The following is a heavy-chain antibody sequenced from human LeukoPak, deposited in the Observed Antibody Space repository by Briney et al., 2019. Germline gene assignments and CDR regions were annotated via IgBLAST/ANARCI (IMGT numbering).Heavy chain of an antibody. J-gene: IGHJ4*02. D-gene: IGHD6-19*01. CDR2: LNPNSGGS. CDR1: GYTFTSYY. CDR3: ARRRAVSGTNYFDS. V-gene: IGHV1-2*02. Sequence: ASVKVSCKASGYTFTSYYMHWVRLAPGQGLEWMGWLNPNSGGSNYAQKFQGRVTMTRDTSISTAYMELSRLRSDDTAVYYCARRRAVSGTNYFDSWGQGTLVTVSS.